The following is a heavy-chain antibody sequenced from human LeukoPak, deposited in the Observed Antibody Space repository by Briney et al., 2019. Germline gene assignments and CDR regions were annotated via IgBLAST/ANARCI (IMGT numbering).Heavy chain of an antibody. D-gene: IGHD2-2*01. CDR2: INDSGST. Sequence: PSETLSLTCAVYGGSFSGYYWSWIRQPPGKGLEWIGEINDSGSTNYNPSLKSRVTISVDTSKNQFSLKLSSVTAADTAVYYCARAPGPAARYYFDYWGQGTLVTVSS. CDR3: ARAPGPAARYYFDY. J-gene: IGHJ4*02. CDR1: GGSFSGYY. V-gene: IGHV4-34*01.